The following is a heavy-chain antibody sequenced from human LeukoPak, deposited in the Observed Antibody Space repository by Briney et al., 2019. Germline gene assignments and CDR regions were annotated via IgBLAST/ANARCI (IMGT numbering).Heavy chain of an antibody. D-gene: IGHD5-18*01. CDR3: ATELGYSYGYAGY. V-gene: IGHV1-69*13. CDR1: GGTFSSYA. J-gene: IGHJ4*02. Sequence: ASVKVSCKASGGTFSSYAISWVRQAPGQGLEWMGGIIPIFGTANYAQKFQGRVTITADESTSTAYMELSSLRSEDTAVYYCATELGYSYGYAGYWGQGTLVTVSS. CDR2: IIPIFGTA.